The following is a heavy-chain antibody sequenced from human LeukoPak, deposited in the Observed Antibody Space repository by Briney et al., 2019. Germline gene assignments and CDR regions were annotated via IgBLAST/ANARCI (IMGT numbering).Heavy chain of an antibody. V-gene: IGHV4-34*01. CDR1: GGSFSGYY. D-gene: IGHD5-12*01. Sequence: SETLSLTCAVYGGSFSGYYWSWIRQPPGKGLEWIGEINHSGSTNYNPSLKSRVTISVDTSKNQFSLKLTSVTAADTAVYYCASHSGGYAYWGQGTLVTVSS. CDR3: ASHSGGYAY. J-gene: IGHJ4*02. CDR2: INHSGST.